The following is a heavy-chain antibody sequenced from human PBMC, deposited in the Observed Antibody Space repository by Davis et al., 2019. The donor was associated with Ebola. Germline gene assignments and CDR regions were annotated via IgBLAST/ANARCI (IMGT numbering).Heavy chain of an antibody. CDR3: AVSPYYCYGVDV. Sequence: TVSCKGSLYSFTSYWISSLRHLPGQGLEWRVRIDPSDSYTNYSPSFQGHVTIPADKNISTAYLQWSSLKASDTAMDYCAVSPYYCYGVDVWGQGTTVTVSS. CDR2: IDPSDSYT. CDR1: LYSFTSYW. J-gene: IGHJ6*02. V-gene: IGHV5-10-1*01.